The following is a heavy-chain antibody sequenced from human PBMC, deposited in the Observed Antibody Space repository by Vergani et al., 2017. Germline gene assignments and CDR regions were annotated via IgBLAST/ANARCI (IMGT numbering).Heavy chain of an antibody. J-gene: IGHJ3*02. Sequence: QVQLQESGPGLVKPSQTLSLTCTVSGGSINSGSYYWSWIRQPAGKGLEWIGRIYTSGSTNYNPSLKSRVTISIDTSKNQFSLKLSSVTAADTAVYYCARDSRVDGDEGAFDIWGQGTMVTVSS. CDR1: GGSINSGSYY. CDR2: IYTSGST. CDR3: ARDSRVDGDEGAFDI. V-gene: IGHV4-61*02. D-gene: IGHD4-17*01.